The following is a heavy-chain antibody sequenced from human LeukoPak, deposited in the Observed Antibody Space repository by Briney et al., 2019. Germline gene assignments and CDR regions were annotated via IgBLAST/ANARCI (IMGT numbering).Heavy chain of an antibody. CDR1: GGSISSSSYY. V-gene: IGHV4-39*01. CDR2: IYYSGST. CDR3: APTWIQLWNWFDP. J-gene: IGHJ5*02. Sequence: SETLSLSCTVSGGSISSSSYYWGWIRQPPGKGLEWIGSIYYSGSTYYNPSLKSRVTISVDTSKNQFSLKLSSVTDADTAVYYCAPTWIQLWNWFDPWGQGTLVTVSS. D-gene: IGHD5-18*01.